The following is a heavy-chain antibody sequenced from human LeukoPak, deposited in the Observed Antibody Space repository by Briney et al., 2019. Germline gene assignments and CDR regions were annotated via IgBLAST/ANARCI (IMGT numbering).Heavy chain of an antibody. CDR1: GFTFSNYG. V-gene: IGHV3-30*02. Sequence: PGGSPRLSCAASGFTFSNYGMHWVRQAPGKGLEWVAFIRYDGSNKYYADSVKGRFTISRDNARNSLYLQMNSLRGDDTAVYYCATWAGTATGFSGPFDYWSQGTPVTVSS. CDR2: IRYDGSNK. J-gene: IGHJ4*02. CDR3: ATWAGTATGFSGPFDY. D-gene: IGHD6-13*01.